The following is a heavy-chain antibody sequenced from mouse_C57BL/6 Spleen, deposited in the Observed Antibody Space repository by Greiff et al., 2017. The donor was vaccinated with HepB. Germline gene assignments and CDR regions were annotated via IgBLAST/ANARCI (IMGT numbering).Heavy chain of an antibody. CDR1: GYTFTDYE. J-gene: IGHJ3*01. Sequence: QVQLQQSGAELVRPGASVTLSCKASGYTFTDYEIHWVKQTPVHGLEWIGAIDPETGGTAYNQKFKGKAILTADKSSSTAYMELRSLTSEDSAVYYCTRLTTVPWFAYWGQGTLVTVSA. D-gene: IGHD1-1*01. CDR3: TRLTTVPWFAY. CDR2: IDPETGGT. V-gene: IGHV1-15*01.